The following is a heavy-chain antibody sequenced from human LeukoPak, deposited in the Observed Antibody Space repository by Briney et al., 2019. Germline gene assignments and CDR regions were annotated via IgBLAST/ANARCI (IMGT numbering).Heavy chain of an antibody. CDR1: GGSISGYY. CDR2: INHSGST. J-gene: IGHJ6*02. D-gene: IGHD3-22*01. CDR3: ARVGITRYYDSSGYYRKDYYYYGMDV. Sequence: SETLSLTCTVSGGSISGYYWSWIRQPPGKGLEWIGEINHSGSTNYNPSLKSRVTISVDTSKNQFSLKLSSVTAADTAVYYCARVGITRYYDSSGYYRKDYYYYGMDVWGQGTTVTVSS. V-gene: IGHV4-34*01.